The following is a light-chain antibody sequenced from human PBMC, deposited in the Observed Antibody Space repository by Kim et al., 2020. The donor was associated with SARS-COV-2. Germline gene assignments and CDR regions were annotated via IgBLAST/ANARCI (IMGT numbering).Light chain of an antibody. CDR2: QDR. CDR1: KLEDKY. V-gene: IGLV3-1*01. Sequence: SYELTQPPSVPVSPGQTASITCSGDKLEDKYACWYQQKPGQSPVLVIYQDRKRPSGIPERFSGSNSGNTATLTISGTQAMDEADYYCQAWDSSTVVFGGGTQLTVL. J-gene: IGLJ2*01. CDR3: QAWDSSTVV.